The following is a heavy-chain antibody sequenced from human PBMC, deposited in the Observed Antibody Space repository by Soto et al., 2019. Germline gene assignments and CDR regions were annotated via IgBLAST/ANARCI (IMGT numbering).Heavy chain of an antibody. CDR2: FDPEDGET. CDR3: ATDIFVVVPAAMKPPEDY. Sequence: GPSVKVSCKVSGYTLTELSMHWVRQAPGKRIEWMGGFDPEDGETIYAQKSQGRVTMTEDTSTDTAYMELSSLRSEDTAVYYCATDIFVVVPAAMKPPEDYWGQGTLVTVS. CDR1: GYTLTELS. V-gene: IGHV1-24*01. D-gene: IGHD2-2*01. J-gene: IGHJ4*02.